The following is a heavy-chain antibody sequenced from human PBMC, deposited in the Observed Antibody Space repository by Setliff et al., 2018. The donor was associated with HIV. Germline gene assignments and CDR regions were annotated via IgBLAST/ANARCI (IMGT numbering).Heavy chain of an antibody. D-gene: IGHD4-17*01. Sequence: GASVKVSCKASGYTFTGYYMHRVRQAPGQGLEWMGWITPNSGGTNYAQKFQGRVTMTRDTSISTAYMELSRLRSDDTAVYYCARDHGMWDYGGNVLLREYFLHWGQGTLVTVSS. J-gene: IGHJ1*01. V-gene: IGHV1-2*02. CDR2: ITPNSGGT. CDR1: GYTFTGYY. CDR3: ARDHGMWDYGGNVLLREYFLH.